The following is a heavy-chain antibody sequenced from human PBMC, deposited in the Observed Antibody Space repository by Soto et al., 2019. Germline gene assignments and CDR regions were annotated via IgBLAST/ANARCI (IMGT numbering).Heavy chain of an antibody. Sequence: QVQLVQSGAEVKKPGASVKVSCKASGYTFTSYYMHWVRQAPAQGLEWMGIINPSGGSTSYAQKFQGRVTMTRDTSTSTVYMELSSLRSEDTAVYYCARALGGTPDAFDIWGQGTMVTVSS. J-gene: IGHJ3*02. CDR3: ARALGGTPDAFDI. D-gene: IGHD1-7*01. V-gene: IGHV1-46*01. CDR1: GYTFTSYY. CDR2: INPSGGST.